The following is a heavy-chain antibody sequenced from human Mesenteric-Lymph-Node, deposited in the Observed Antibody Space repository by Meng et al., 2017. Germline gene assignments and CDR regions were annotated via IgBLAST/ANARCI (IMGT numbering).Heavy chain of an antibody. V-gene: IGHV3-30*04. Sequence: GESLKISCAASGFTFSSYALHWVRQAPGKGLEWVSVISSDGSSDYYADSVKGQFTISRDNSKNTVYVQMNSLRPEDTAVYYCARDTAAAEGDYGMDVWGQGTTVTVSS. CDR1: GFTFSSYA. CDR2: ISSDGSSD. J-gene: IGHJ6*02. CDR3: ARDTAAAEGDYGMDV. D-gene: IGHD6-25*01.